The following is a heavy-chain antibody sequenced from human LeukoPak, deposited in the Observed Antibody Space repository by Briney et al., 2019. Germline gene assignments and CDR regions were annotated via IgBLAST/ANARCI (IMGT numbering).Heavy chain of an antibody. CDR1: GFTFSSYG. CDR3: AINTYYYMDV. CDR2: IRYDGSKK. V-gene: IGHV3-30*02. J-gene: IGHJ6*03. Sequence: GGSLRLSCAASGFTFSSYGMQWVRQAPGKGLEWVALIRYDGSKKYYADSVKGRFTISRDNSKNTLYLQMNSLRAEDTAAYYCAINTYYYMDVWGRGTTVTVFS.